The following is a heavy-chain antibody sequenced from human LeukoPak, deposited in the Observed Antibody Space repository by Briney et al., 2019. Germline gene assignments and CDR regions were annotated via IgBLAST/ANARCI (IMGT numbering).Heavy chain of an antibody. V-gene: IGHV4-59*01. D-gene: IGHD2-15*01. CDR3: ARGPQYCSGGSCYSYAFDI. Sequence: SETLSLTCTVSGGSISTSYWSWIRQPPGKGLEWIGYIYYSGSTNYNPSLKSRVTISVDTSKNQFSLKLSSVTAADTAVYYCARGPQYCSGGSCYSYAFDIWGQGTMVTVSS. CDR1: GGSISTSY. CDR2: IYYSGST. J-gene: IGHJ3*02.